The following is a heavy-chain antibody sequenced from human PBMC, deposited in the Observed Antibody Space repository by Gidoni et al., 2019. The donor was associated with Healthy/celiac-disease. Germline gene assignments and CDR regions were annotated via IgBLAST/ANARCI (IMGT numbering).Heavy chain of an antibody. CDR2: IYYSGST. V-gene: IGHV4-31*03. CDR1: GGSISRGGYY. J-gene: IGHJ5*02. CDR3: ARDYSSSSGFDP. D-gene: IGHD6-13*01. Sequence: QVQLQESGPGLVQPSQTLSPTCTVSGGSISRGGYYWSWIRQHPGKGLEWIGSIYYSGSTYYNPSLKSRVTISVDTSKNQFSLKLSSVTAADTAVYYCARDYSSSSGFDPWGQGTLVTVSS.